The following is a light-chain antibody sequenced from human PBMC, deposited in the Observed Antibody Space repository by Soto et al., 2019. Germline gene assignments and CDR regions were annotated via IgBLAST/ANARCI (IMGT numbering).Light chain of an antibody. CDR3: QQRSNWPSIT. CDR1: QSLSSSQ. J-gene: IGKJ5*01. Sequence: EIVLTPSPGTLSLSPGERATLSLRASQSLSSSQLAWYQQKPGQAPRLLIHDASSRATGISDRFTGSGSGTDFTLTISSLEPEDFAVYYCQQRSNWPSITFGQGTRLEIK. CDR2: DAS. V-gene: IGKV3D-20*02.